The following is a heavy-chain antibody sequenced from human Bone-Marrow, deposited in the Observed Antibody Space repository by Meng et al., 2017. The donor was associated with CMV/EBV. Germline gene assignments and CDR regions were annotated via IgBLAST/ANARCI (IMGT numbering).Heavy chain of an antibody. CDR3: ARMQWLAYYFDH. CDR2: IYFSGST. J-gene: IGHJ4*02. V-gene: IGHV4-39*07. CDR1: GGSSSYSDYY. D-gene: IGHD6-19*01. Sequence: SETSLTCTVSGGSSSYSDYYWGWIRQPPGKGLEWIGNIYFSGSTYYNPSLQSRVTISVDTSKTKFSLTLTSVTAADTAVYYCARMQWLAYYFDHWGQGTLVTVSS.